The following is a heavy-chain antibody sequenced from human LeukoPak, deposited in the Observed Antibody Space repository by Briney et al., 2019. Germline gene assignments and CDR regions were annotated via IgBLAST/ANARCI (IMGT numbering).Heavy chain of an antibody. D-gene: IGHD3-22*01. V-gene: IGHV3-11*01. J-gene: IGHJ4*02. CDR1: GFRFSDYY. Sequence: GGSLRLSCEASGFRFSDYYMTWIRQAPGMGLEWISYVVSSGDTTYYADSVKGRFTISRDNSKNTAYLQMNSLRAEDTAVYYCARRTYDSSGYDNWGQGTLVTVSS. CDR2: VVSSGDTT. CDR3: ARRTYDSSGYDN.